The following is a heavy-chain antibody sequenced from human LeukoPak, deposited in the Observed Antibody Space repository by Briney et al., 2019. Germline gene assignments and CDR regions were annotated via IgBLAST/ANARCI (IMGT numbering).Heavy chain of an antibody. CDR2: IYHSGST. V-gene: IGHV4-38-2*02. Sequence: SETLSLTCTVSGYSISSGYYWGWIRQPPGKGLEWIGSIYHSGSTYYNPSLKSRVTISVDTSKNQFSLKLSSVTAADTAVYYCAREYYYDRETPTDAFDIWGQGTMVTVSP. CDR1: GYSISSGYY. D-gene: IGHD3-22*01. J-gene: IGHJ3*02. CDR3: AREYYYDRETPTDAFDI.